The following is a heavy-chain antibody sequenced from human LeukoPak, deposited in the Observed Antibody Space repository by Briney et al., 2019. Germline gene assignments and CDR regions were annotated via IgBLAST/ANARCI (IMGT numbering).Heavy chain of an antibody. CDR2: INPSGGAT. Sequence: ASVKVSCKASGYTFTRYYLHWVRQAPGQGLEWVGIINPSGGATNYAQKFQGRVTMTRDTSTSTVYMELSSLRSEDTAVYYCARDWNWGSSDAFDIWGQGTMVIVSS. CDR1: GYTFTRYY. J-gene: IGHJ3*02. D-gene: IGHD7-27*01. CDR3: ARDWNWGSSDAFDI. V-gene: IGHV1-46*01.